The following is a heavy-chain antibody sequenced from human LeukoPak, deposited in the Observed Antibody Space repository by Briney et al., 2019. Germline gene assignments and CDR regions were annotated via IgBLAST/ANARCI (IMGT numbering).Heavy chain of an antibody. V-gene: IGHV5-51*01. CDR1: GYSFTSYW. J-gene: IGHJ3*02. CDR2: IYPGDSYT. Sequence: GESLKISCRGSGYSFTSYWIGWVRQMPGKGLEWMGVIYPGDSYTTYRPSFQGQVTISADKSISTAFLQWSSLKASDTAMYYCARHFCWGTVVSASCRPNDAFDIWGQGTMVTVSS. CDR3: ARHFCWGTVVSASCRPNDAFDI. D-gene: IGHD2-21*02.